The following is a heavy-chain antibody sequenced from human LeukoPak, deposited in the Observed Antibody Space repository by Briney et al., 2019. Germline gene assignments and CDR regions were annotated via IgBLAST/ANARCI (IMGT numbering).Heavy chain of an antibody. D-gene: IGHD2-21*02. Sequence: GGSLRLSCAASGFTFDDYGMSWVRQAPGKGLEWVSGINWNGGSTGYADSVKGRFAISRDNSKNTLYLQMNSLRAEDTAVYYCARRDTVTAFDYWGQGTLVTVSS. J-gene: IGHJ4*02. CDR2: INWNGGST. V-gene: IGHV3-20*04. CDR3: ARRDTVTAFDY. CDR1: GFTFDDYG.